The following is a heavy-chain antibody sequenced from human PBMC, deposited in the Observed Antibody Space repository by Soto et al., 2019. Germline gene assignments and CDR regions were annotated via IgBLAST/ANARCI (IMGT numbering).Heavy chain of an antibody. D-gene: IGHD4-17*01. CDR3: AKELALGGYGDYG. CDR1: GFTFSSYA. Sequence: EVQLLESGGGLVQPGGSLRLSCAASGFTFSSYAMSWVRQAPAKGLEWVSLISGSGGSTYYADSVKGRFTISRDNSKNTVYLQMNSLRAEDTAVYYCAKELALGGYGDYGRGQGTLVTVSS. J-gene: IGHJ4*02. V-gene: IGHV3-23*01. CDR2: ISGSGGST.